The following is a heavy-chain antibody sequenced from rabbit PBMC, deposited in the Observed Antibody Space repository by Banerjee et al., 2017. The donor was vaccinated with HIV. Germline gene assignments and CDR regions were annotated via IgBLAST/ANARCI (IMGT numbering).Heavy chain of an antibody. CDR2: IYAGSSGAT. V-gene: IGHV1S45*01. CDR1: GFSFSSSYY. J-gene: IGHJ4*01. CDR3: ARGIGYTGYGYAYFNL. Sequence: QEQLVESGGGLVQPEGSLTLTCKASGFSFSSSYYMCWVRQAPGKGLEWIACIYAGSSGATYYATWAKGRFTISRTSSTTVTLQMTSLTAADTATYFCARGIGYTGYGYAYFNLWGPGTLVTVS. D-gene: IGHD6-1*01.